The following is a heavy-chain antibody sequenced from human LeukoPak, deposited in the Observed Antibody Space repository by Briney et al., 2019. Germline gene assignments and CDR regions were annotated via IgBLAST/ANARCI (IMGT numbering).Heavy chain of an antibody. J-gene: IGHJ4*02. CDR1: GFIFNNYG. CDR3: ARDRCSGGSCYWRVFDN. Sequence: PGGSLRLSCVASGFIFNNYGMNWVRQAPGEGLEWVSAIGGGGDSTYYADSVKGRFTISRDNSKNTLYLQLGCLRAEDMAVYYCARDRCSGGSCYWRVFDNWGQGTLVTVSS. V-gene: IGHV3-23*01. D-gene: IGHD2-15*01. CDR2: IGGGGDST.